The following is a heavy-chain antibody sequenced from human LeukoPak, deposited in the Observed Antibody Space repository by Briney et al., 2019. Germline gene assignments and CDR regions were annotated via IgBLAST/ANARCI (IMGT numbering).Heavy chain of an antibody. CDR2: IYSGGST. V-gene: IGHV3-53*01. Sequence: GGSLRLSCAATGFTFSSHAMNWVRQAPGKGLEWVSLIYSGGSTYYADSVKGRFTISRDNSKNTLYLQMNSLRAEDTAVYYCARGARKGDDYGGFFDYWGQGTLVTVSS. D-gene: IGHD4-23*01. CDR3: ARGARKGDDYGGFFDY. J-gene: IGHJ4*02. CDR1: GFTFSSHA.